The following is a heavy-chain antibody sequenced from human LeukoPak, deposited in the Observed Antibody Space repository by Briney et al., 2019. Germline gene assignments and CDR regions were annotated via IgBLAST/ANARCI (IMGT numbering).Heavy chain of an antibody. D-gene: IGHD2-8*02. Sequence: PSETLSLTCTVSGGSISSGSYYWSWIRQPAGKGLEWIGRIYTSGSTNYNPSLKSRVTISVDTSKNQFSLKLSSVTAADTAVYYCARGPLWYYFXYXXQGXXXTVS. CDR3: ARGPLWYYFXY. V-gene: IGHV4-61*02. J-gene: IGHJ4*02. CDR2: IYTSGST. CDR1: GGSISSGSYY.